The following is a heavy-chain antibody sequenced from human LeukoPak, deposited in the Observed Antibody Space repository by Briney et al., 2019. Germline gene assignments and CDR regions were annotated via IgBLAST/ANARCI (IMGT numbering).Heavy chain of an antibody. CDR2: ISNDGSNI. Sequence: GGSLRLSCATSGFTFSNYGMHWVRQAPGKGLEWVAVISNDGSNIQYADSAKGRFTISRDNSKNTLYLQMNSLRAEDTAVYYCARDGGQWLAFDYWGQGTLSPSPQ. D-gene: IGHD6-19*01. CDR1: GFTFSNYG. V-gene: IGHV3-30*03. J-gene: IGHJ4*02. CDR3: ARDGGQWLAFDY.